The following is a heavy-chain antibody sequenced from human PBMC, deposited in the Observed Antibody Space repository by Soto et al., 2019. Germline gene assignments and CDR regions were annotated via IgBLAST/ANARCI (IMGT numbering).Heavy chain of an antibody. CDR1: GYTFTGYY. CDR2: INPNSGGT. CDR3: ARVHVLLWFGELDVGMDV. V-gene: IGHV1-2*04. J-gene: IGHJ6*02. D-gene: IGHD3-10*01. Sequence: ASLKVSCKASGYTFTGYYMHWVRQVPGQGLEWMGWINPNSGGTNYAQKFQGWVTMTRDTSISTAYMELSRLRSDDTAMYYCARVHVLLWFGELDVGMDVWGQGTTVTVSS.